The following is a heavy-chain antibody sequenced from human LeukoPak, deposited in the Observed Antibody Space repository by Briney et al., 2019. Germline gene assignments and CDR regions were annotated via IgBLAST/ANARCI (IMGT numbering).Heavy chain of an antibody. D-gene: IGHD4-23*01. Sequence: SETLSLTCTVSGGSISSSSYYWGWIRQPPGKGLEWIGSIYYSGSTYYNPSLKSRVTISVDTSKNQFSLKLSSVTAADTAVYYCARFGGLYSDFDYWGQGTLVTVSS. CDR2: IYYSGST. CDR3: ARFGGLYSDFDY. V-gene: IGHV4-39*01. CDR1: GGSISSSSYY. J-gene: IGHJ4*02.